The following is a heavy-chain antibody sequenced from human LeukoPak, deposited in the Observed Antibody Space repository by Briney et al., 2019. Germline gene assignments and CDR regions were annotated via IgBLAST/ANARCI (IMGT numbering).Heavy chain of an antibody. CDR2: INLNSGGT. D-gene: IGHD6-19*01. Sequence: ASVKVSCRASGYTFTGYYMHWVRQAPGQGLEWMGWINLNSGGTNYAQKFQGRVTMTRDTSISTAYMELSRLRSDDTAIYYCARGGPSRGSGFYYFDYWGQGTLVTVSS. CDR1: GYTFTGYY. V-gene: IGHV1-2*02. CDR3: ARGGPSRGSGFYYFDY. J-gene: IGHJ4*02.